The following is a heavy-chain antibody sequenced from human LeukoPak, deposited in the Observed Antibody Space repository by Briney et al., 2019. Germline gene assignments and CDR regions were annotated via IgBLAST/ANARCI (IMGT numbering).Heavy chain of an antibody. D-gene: IGHD2-15*01. CDR2: ISNSGST. CDR3: GRDALVGYFSYYYMDV. V-gene: IGHV4-59*11. CDR1: GGSISSHY. J-gene: IGHJ6*03. Sequence: SETLSLTCTVSGGSISSHYWTWIRQSPVKGLEWIGDISNSGSTSYNPSLKSRVTISIDTSKNQFSLKLSSVTAADTAVYYCGRDALVGYFSYYYMDVWGKGTTVTVSS.